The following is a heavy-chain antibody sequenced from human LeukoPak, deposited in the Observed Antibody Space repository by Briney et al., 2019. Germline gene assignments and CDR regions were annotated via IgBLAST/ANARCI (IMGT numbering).Heavy chain of an antibody. CDR2: IHHDGIT. CDR1: GYSISSGYF. Sequence: PSETLSLTCSISGYSISSGYFWGWIRQPPGKGLEWIGNIHHDGITYYNPSLKSRVTISLDPSKNQFSLKLSSVTAADTAVYYCARERWYYGSGTYSWFDYWGQGTLVTVSS. D-gene: IGHD3-10*01. CDR3: ARERWYYGSGTYSWFDY. J-gene: IGHJ4*02. V-gene: IGHV4-38-2*02.